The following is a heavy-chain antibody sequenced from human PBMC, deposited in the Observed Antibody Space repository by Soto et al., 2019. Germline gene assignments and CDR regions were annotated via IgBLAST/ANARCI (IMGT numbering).Heavy chain of an antibody. CDR1: GFTFSSYG. CDR3: AKDGSGWYDGSLYYYYDSMDV. CDR2: ISYDGSNK. Sequence: GGSLRLSCAASGFTFSSYGMHWVRQAPGKGLEWVAVISYDGSNKYYADSVKGRFTISRDNAKNTLYLQMNSLRAEDTAVYYCAKDGSGWYDGSLYYYYDSMDVWGKGATVTVSS. D-gene: IGHD6-19*01. J-gene: IGHJ6*04. V-gene: IGHV3-30*18.